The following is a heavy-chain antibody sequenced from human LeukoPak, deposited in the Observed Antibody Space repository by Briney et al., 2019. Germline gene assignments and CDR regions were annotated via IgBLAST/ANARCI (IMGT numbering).Heavy chain of an antibody. CDR2: ISSRGSTI. V-gene: IGHV3-48*03. D-gene: IGHD6-13*01. CDR3: ARDGRSTWYGVGYFDY. J-gene: IGHJ4*02. Sequence: GGSLRLSCAASGLTFGGYDMNWVRQAPGKGLEWISYISSRGSTIYYADSVKGRFTISRENAKNSLYLQMNSLRAEDTAVYYCARDGRSTWYGVGYFDYWGQGTLVTVSS. CDR1: GLTFGGYD.